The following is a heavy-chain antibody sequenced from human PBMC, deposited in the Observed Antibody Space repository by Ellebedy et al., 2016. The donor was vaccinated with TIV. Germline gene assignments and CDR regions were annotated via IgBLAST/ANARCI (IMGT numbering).Heavy chain of an antibody. CDR1: GFSLSTSKMC. J-gene: IGHJ4*02. D-gene: IGHD3-9*01. CDR2: IDWDDDK. Sequence: SGPTLVKPTQTLTLTCTFSGFSLSTSKMCVSWIRQPPGKALEWLALIDWDDDKYYSASLRTRLTISRDTSKNQVVLTMTNMDPVDTATYYCARESYDILTGYSIDYWGQGTLVTVSS. V-gene: IGHV2-70*01. CDR3: ARESYDILTGYSIDY.